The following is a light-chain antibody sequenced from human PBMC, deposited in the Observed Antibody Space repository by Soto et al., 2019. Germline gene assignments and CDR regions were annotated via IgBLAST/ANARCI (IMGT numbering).Light chain of an antibody. CDR1: QTISGW. V-gene: IGKV1-5*01. J-gene: IGKJ1*01. Sequence: DIQMTQSPSTLSASVGDRVTITCRASQTISGWLAWYQQKPGKAPKLLIFNASTLKSGVPSRFSGSGCGTEFTLTISSLQPDDSASYYCQNYNEYSRTFGQGTKVEI. CDR3: QNYNEYSRT. CDR2: NAS.